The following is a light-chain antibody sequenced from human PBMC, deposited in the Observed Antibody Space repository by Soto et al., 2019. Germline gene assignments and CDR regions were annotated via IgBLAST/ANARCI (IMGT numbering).Light chain of an antibody. J-gene: IGLJ1*01. Sequence: QSALTQPASVSGSPGQSITISCTGTSSDVGGYEYVSWYQQHPGKAPKLMIYEVRDRPSGVSSRFSGSKSGNTASLTISGLQADDEADYYCSSYRGGSTYFFGTGTKLTVL. CDR1: SSDVGGYEY. CDR3: SSYRGGSTYF. CDR2: EVR. V-gene: IGLV2-14*01.